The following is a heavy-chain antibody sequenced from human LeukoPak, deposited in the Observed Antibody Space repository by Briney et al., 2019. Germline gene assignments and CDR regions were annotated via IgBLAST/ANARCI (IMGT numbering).Heavy chain of an antibody. Sequence: SETLSLTCAVYGGSFSGYYWSWIRQPPGKGLEWIGEINHSGSTNYNPSLMSRVTISVDTSKNQFSLRLSSVTAADTAVYYCARGVYGSGSYRNWFDPWGQGTLVTVSS. CDR2: INHSGST. CDR3: ARGVYGSGSYRNWFDP. CDR1: GGSFSGYY. V-gene: IGHV4-34*01. J-gene: IGHJ5*02. D-gene: IGHD3-10*01.